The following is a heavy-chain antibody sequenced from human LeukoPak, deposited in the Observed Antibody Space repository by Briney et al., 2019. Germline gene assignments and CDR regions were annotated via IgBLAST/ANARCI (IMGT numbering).Heavy chain of an antibody. CDR2: IYYSGST. CDR3: ARDLRYCSSTSCYNWFDP. J-gene: IGHJ5*02. D-gene: IGHD2-2*01. V-gene: IGHV4-59*01. Sequence: SETLSLTCTVSGGSISSYYWSWIRQPPGKGLEWIGYIYYSGSTNYNPSLKSRVTISVDTSKNQFSLKLSSVTAADTAVYYCARDLRYCSSTSCYNWFDPWGQGTLVTVSS. CDR1: GGSISSYY.